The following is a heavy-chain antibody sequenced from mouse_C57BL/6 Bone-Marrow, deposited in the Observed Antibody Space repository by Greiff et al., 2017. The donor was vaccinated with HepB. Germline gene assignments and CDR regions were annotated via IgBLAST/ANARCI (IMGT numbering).Heavy chain of an antibody. CDR3: ARSRITTVVGSHWYFDV. CDR2: INPGSGGT. D-gene: IGHD1-1*01. J-gene: IGHJ1*03. V-gene: IGHV1-54*01. Sequence: QVQLKESGAELVRPGTSVKVSCKASGYAFTNYLIEWVKQRPGQGLEWIGVINPGSGGTNYNEKFKGKATLTADKSSSTAYMQLSSLTSEDSAVYFCARSRITTVVGSHWYFDVWGTGTTVTVSS. CDR1: GYAFTNYL.